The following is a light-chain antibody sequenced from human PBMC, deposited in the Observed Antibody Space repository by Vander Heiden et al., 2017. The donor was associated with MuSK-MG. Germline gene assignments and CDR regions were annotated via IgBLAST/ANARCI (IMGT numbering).Light chain of an antibody. CDR1: SSDVGSYNL. CDR2: EGS. J-gene: IGLJ2*01. Sequence: QSALTQPASVSGSPGQSITISCTGTSSDVGSYNLVSWYQQHPGKAPKLRSYEGSKRPSGVSNRFSGSKSGNTASLTISGLQAEDEADYYCCSYAGSSTPVVFGGGTKLTVL. V-gene: IGLV2-23*01. CDR3: CSYAGSSTPVV.